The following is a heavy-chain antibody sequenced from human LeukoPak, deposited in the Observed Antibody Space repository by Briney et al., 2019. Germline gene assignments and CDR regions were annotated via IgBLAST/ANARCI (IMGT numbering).Heavy chain of an antibody. CDR2: INPSGGST. J-gene: IGHJ4*02. CDR3: ARSGSSRAFDY. V-gene: IGHV1-46*01. CDR1: GYTFTRCY. Sequence: ASVKVSCKASGYTFTRCYMHWVRQAPGQGLEWMGLINPSGGSTNYAQKFQGRVTITADKSTSTAYMELSSLRSKDTAVYYCARSGSSRAFDYWGQGTLVTVSS. D-gene: IGHD1-26*01.